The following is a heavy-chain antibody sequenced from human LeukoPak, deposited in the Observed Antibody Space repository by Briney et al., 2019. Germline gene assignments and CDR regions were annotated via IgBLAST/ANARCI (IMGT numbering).Heavy chain of an antibody. D-gene: IGHD6-13*01. V-gene: IGHV4-34*01. CDR2: INHSGST. J-gene: IGHJ4*02. CDR3: ARHGYSSSFFSAKYYFDY. CDR1: GGSFSGYY. Sequence: SETLSLTCAVYGGSFSGYYWSWIRQPPGKGLEWIGEINHSGSTNYNPSLKSRVTISVDTSKNQFSLKLSSVTAADTAVYYCARHGYSSSFFSAKYYFDYWGQGTLVTVSS.